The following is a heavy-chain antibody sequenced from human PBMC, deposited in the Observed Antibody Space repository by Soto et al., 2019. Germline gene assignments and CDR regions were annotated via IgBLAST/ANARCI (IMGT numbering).Heavy chain of an antibody. J-gene: IGHJ4*02. Sequence: PGGSLRLSCAASGFTFSGSAMHWVRQASGKGLEWVGRIRGKANSYATAYAASVKGRFTIPRDDSKNTAYLQMNSLKTEDTAVYYCTITVLRFLEWLSPFDYWGKGTLVTVSS. D-gene: IGHD3-3*01. V-gene: IGHV3-73*01. CDR2: IRGKANSYAT. CDR3: TITVLRFLEWLSPFDY. CDR1: GFTFSGSA.